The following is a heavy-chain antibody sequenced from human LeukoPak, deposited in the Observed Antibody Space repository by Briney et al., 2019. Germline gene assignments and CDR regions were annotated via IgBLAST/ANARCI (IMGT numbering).Heavy chain of an antibody. CDR3: ARFGTYYYDSSGLHDAFYI. CDR2: IYYSGST. CDR1: GGSISSYY. D-gene: IGHD3-22*01. J-gene: IGHJ3*02. V-gene: IGHV4-59*08. Sequence: SETLSLTCTVSGGSISSYYWSWIRQPPGRGLEWIGYIYYSGSTNYNPSLKSRVTISVDTSKNQFSLKLSSVTAADTAVYYCARFGTYYYDSSGLHDAFYIWGQGTMVTVSS.